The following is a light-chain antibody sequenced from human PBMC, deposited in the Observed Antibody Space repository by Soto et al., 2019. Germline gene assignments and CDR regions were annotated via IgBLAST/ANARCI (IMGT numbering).Light chain of an antibody. Sequence: QSALTQPPSASGSPGQSVTMSSTGTSSDVGGHNYVSWYQHHPGKAPRLVIAEVSKRPSGVPDRFSGSKSGNTASLTVSGLQAEDEADYYCSSYAGTMFYVFGTGTKVTVL. CDR1: SSDVGGHNY. CDR2: EVS. J-gene: IGLJ1*01. V-gene: IGLV2-8*01. CDR3: SSYAGTMFYV.